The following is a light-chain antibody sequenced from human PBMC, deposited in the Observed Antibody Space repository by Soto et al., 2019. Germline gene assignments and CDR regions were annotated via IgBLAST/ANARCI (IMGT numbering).Light chain of an antibody. CDR2: EVS. CDR3: SSYTRSSTSYV. V-gene: IGLV2-14*01. Sequence: QSALTQPASVSGSPGQSITISCTGTSSDVGGYNYVSWYQQHPGKAPKLMIYEVSNRPSRGSNRFSGSKSGNTASLTISGLQAEDEADYYCSSYTRSSTSYVFGTGTKVTVL. CDR1: SSDVGGYNY. J-gene: IGLJ1*01.